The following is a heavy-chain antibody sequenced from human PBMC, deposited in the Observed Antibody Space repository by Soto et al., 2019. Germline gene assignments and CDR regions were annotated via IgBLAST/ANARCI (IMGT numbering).Heavy chain of an antibody. CDR1: GFTFRNAW. J-gene: IGHJ1*01. Sequence: GGSLRLCCAASGFTFRNAWMNWVRQAPGKGLEWAGRIKSKTDGGTTDYAAPVKGRFTISKDDSKNTLYLQMNSLKTEDTAVYYCFSSYFHDSIGYYSSQRAEYIHYRGQGTLVTVS. D-gene: IGHD3-22*01. V-gene: IGHV3-15*07. CDR2: IKSKTDGGTT. CDR3: FSSYFHDSIGYYSSQRAEYIHY.